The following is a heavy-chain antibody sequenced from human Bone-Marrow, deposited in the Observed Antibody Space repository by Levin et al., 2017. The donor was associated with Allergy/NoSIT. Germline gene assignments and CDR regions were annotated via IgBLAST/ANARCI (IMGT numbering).Heavy chain of an antibody. Sequence: GGSLRLSCAASGFIFSNYGIHWVRQAPGKGLEWVAVISYDETNTYYADSVKGRFTISRDNSRNTLYLQMNSLRAEDTAVYYCAKDGDTAMIEGPAEIDYWGQGTQVTVSS. J-gene: IGHJ4*02. CDR2: ISYDETNT. CDR3: AKDGDTAMIEGPAEIDY. V-gene: IGHV3-30*18. CDR1: GFIFSNYG. D-gene: IGHD5-18*01.